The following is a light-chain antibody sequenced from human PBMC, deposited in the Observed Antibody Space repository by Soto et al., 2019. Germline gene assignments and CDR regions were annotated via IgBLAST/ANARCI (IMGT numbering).Light chain of an antibody. CDR2: LEGSGSY. V-gene: IGLV4-60*02. CDR3: ETWDINTHVV. J-gene: IGLJ2*01. Sequence: QPVLTLSSSASASLGSSVKLTCTLSSGHSTYIIAWHQQQPGKAPRYLMKLEGSGSYNKGSGVPDRFSGSNSGADRYLTISNLQFEDEADYYCETWDINTHVVFGGGTKLTVL. CDR1: SGHSTYI.